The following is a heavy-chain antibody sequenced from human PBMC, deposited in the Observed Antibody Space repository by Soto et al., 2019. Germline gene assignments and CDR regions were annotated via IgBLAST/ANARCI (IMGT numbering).Heavy chain of an antibody. V-gene: IGHV1-69*04. J-gene: IGHJ4*02. CDR3: AREEYYYGSEAFFDY. Sequence: SVKVSCKASGGTFSSYTISWVRQAPGQGLEWMGRIIPILGIANYAQKFQGRVTITVDKSTSTAYMELSSLRSEDTAVYYCAREEYYYGSEAFFDYWGQGTLVTVSS. CDR1: GGTFSSYT. D-gene: IGHD3-10*01. CDR2: IIPILGIA.